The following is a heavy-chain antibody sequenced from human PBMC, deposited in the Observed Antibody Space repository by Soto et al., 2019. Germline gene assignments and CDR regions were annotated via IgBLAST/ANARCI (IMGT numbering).Heavy chain of an antibody. CDR2: IYYSGST. J-gene: IGHJ4*02. V-gene: IGHV4-30-4*01. CDR3: ARDRNSGYDSGYYFDY. D-gene: IGHD5-12*01. Sequence: SETLSLTCTVSGGSISSGDYYWSWIRQPPGKGLEWIGYIYYSGSTYYNPSLKSRVTISVDTSKNQFSLKLSSVTAADTAVYYCARDRNSGYDSGYYFDYWGQGTLVTVSS. CDR1: GGSISSGDYY.